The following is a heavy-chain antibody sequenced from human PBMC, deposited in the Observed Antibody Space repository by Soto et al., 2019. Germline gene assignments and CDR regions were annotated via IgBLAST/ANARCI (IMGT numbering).Heavy chain of an antibody. Sequence: QVQLVQSGPEVQKPGASVKVSCKASGYTFNGYYIHWVRLAPGQGLEWMGWINPYSGATNYAQKFQGWVAKTGDPVVSTAYMALTTLVSDDAAVDDCARARRNVAPNWFDHWGQGTLVIVSS. CDR2: INPYSGAT. J-gene: IGHJ5*02. CDR1: GYTFNGYY. CDR3: ARARRNVAPNWFDH. V-gene: IGHV1-2*04. D-gene: IGHD5-12*01.